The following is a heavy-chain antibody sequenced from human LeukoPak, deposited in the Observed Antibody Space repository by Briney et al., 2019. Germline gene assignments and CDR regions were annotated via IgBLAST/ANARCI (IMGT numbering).Heavy chain of an antibody. D-gene: IGHD6-13*01. J-gene: IGHJ6*02. CDR2: INPSGGST. V-gene: IGHV1-46*01. CDR1: GYTFTSYY. CDR3: ARDIKLVYYYYYGMDV. Sequence: ASVKVSCKASGYTFTSYYMHWVRQAPGQGLEWMGIINPSGGSTSYAQKFQGRVTMTRDTSTSTVYMELSSLRSEDTAVYYCARDIKLVYYYYYGMDVWGQGTTVTVSS.